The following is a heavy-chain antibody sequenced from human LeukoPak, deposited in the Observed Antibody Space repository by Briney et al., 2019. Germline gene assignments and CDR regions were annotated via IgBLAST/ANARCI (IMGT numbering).Heavy chain of an antibody. J-gene: IGHJ4*02. CDR3: AKDGYYDSSGYQKGNDY. CDR1: GFTFSNYE. V-gene: IGHV3-21*04. Sequence: PGGSLRLSCAASGFTFSNYEMNWVRQAPGKGLEWVSSISSSSSYIYYADSLKGRFTISRDNAKNSLYLQMNSLRAEDTAVYYCAKDGYYDSSGYQKGNDYWGQGTLVTVSS. D-gene: IGHD3-22*01. CDR2: ISSSSSYI.